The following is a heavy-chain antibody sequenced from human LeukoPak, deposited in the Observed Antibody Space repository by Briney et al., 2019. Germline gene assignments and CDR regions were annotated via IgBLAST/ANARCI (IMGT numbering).Heavy chain of an antibody. CDR3: ARDGRAGTMIGEIFDY. CDR1: GFTFSSYG. CDR2: IWYDGSNK. V-gene: IGHV3-33*01. D-gene: IGHD1-1*01. Sequence: PGGSLRLSCAASGFTFSSYGMHWVRQAPGKGLEWVAVIWYDGSNKYYADSVKGRFTISRDNSKNTLYLQMNSLRDEDTAVYYCARDGRAGTMIGEIFDYWGQGTLVTVSS. J-gene: IGHJ4*02.